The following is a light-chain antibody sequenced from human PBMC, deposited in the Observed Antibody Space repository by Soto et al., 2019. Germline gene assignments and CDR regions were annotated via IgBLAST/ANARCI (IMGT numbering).Light chain of an antibody. J-gene: IGKJ5*01. V-gene: IGKV1-5*01. CDR2: HAS. CDR1: QSISSW. Sequence: DIPVTQSPSTLSASVGDRVTFTFRASQSISSWLAWYQQKPGKAPKLLIYHASSLESGVPSRFSGSGSGTEFTLTISSLQPDDFATYYCQQYSSYSPITFGQGTRLEIK. CDR3: QQYSSYSPIT.